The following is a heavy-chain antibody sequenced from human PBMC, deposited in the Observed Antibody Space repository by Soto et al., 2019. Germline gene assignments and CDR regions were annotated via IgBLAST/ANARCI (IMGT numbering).Heavy chain of an antibody. J-gene: IGHJ3*02. CDR1: GDSVASNSAA. Sequence: SQTRSLTGVISGDSVASNSAAWNWIRQSPSRGLEWLGRTYYRSKWYNDYAVSVKSRITINPDTSKNQFSLKLSSVTAADTAVYYCARRSAKWSGYWKAFDIWGQGTMVTVSS. CDR3: ARRSAKWSGYWKAFDI. D-gene: IGHD3-3*01. V-gene: IGHV6-1*01. CDR2: TYYRSKWYN.